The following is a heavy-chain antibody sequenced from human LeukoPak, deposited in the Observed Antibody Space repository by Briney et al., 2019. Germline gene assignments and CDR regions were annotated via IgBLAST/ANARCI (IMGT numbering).Heavy chain of an antibody. CDR2: ISYDGSNK. D-gene: IGHD3-9*01. V-gene: IGHV3-30-3*01. CDR1: GFTFSSYA. Sequence: GGSLRLSCAASGFTFSSYAMHWVRQAPGKGLEWVAVISYDGSNKYYADSVKGRFTISRDNSKNTLYLQMNSLRAEDTAVYYCARYFDWLLPYNWFDPWGQGTLVTVSS. J-gene: IGHJ5*02. CDR3: ARYFDWLLPYNWFDP.